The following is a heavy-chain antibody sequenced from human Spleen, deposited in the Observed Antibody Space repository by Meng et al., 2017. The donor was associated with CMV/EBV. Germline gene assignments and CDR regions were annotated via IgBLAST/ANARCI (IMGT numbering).Heavy chain of an antibody. D-gene: IGHD1-26*01. CDR1: GGSISTSSYY. V-gene: IGHV4-39*07. CDR3: ARVSVGATHFDY. J-gene: IGHJ4*02. CDR2: IFYSGIT. Sequence: GSLRLSCTVSGGSISTSSYYWAWMCQPPGKGLEWIASIFYSGITYYNPSLKSRVTISVDTSKNQFSLKLSSVTAADTAVYYCARVSVGATHFDYWGQGTLVTVSS.